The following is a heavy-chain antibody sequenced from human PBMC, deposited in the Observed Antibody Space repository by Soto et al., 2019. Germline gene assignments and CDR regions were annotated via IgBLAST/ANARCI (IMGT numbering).Heavy chain of an antibody. J-gene: IGHJ4*02. CDR3: AREYYSTTTWIDY. CDR1: GFTFTSYP. CDR2: VHPYEGTT. V-gene: IGHV1-18*04. D-gene: IGHD2-15*01. Sequence: ASVKVSCKTSGFTFTSYPFSWVRQAPGQGLEWWAWVHPYEGTTKVAHQFRDRLTLTTDTSAATVFMELTSLTSDDTAVYFCAREYYSTTTWIDYWGPGTLVTVSS.